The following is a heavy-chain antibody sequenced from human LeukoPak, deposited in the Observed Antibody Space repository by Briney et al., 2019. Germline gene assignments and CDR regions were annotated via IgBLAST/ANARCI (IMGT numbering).Heavy chain of an antibody. CDR1: GFTFSDYE. Sequence: GGSLRLSCAASGFTFSDYEMNWVRQAPGKGLEWLSHISISGTTIHYADSVKGRFTISRDNAKNSVYLQMTSLKTEDTAVYYCTRDQTPYYWGQGTLVTVSS. V-gene: IGHV3-48*03. CDR3: TRDQTPYY. CDR2: ISISGTTI. J-gene: IGHJ4*02.